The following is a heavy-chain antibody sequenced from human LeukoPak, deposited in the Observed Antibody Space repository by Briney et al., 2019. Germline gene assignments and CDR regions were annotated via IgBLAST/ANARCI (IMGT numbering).Heavy chain of an antibody. CDR2: IKLDGSEK. Sequence: GGSLRLSCVASGFSFGKYWMSWVRQAPGRGLEWVANIKLDGSEKNYVDSVKGRFTISRDNTKNSLYLQMNSLRAEDTAVFYCARDQYDTWSRRGNFDSWGQGTLVIVSS. V-gene: IGHV3-7*03. D-gene: IGHD3/OR15-3a*01. CDR3: ARDQYDTWSRRGNFDS. J-gene: IGHJ4*02. CDR1: GFSFGKYW.